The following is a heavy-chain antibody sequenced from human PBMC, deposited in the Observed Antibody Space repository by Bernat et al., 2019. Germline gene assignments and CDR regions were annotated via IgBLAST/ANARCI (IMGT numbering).Heavy chain of an antibody. V-gene: IGHV1-18*01. CDR2: ISAYNGNT. CDR1: GYNFTSYG. J-gene: IGHJ6*02. CDR3: ARDGRDNGLVPAGVEYYYGMDV. D-gene: IGHD2-2*01. Sequence: QVQLVQPGAEVKKPGASVKVSCKASGYNFTSYGISWVRQAPGQGLEWMGWISAYNGNTNYAQKLQGRVTMTTVTSTSTDYMELRSLRSDDTAVYYCARDGRDNGLVPAGVEYYYGMDVWGQGPTVTVSS.